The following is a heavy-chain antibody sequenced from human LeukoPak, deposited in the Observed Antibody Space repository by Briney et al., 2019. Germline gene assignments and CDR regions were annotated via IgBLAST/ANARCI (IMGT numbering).Heavy chain of an antibody. V-gene: IGHV4-59*01. D-gene: IGHD3-10*01. CDR2: VYYSGST. J-gene: IGHJ4*02. CDR3: ASESYGSGTYYSNYDY. CDR1: GGSISSYY. Sequence: SETLSLTCTVSGGSISSYYWSWIRQPPGKGLEWIGYVYYSGSTNYNPSLKSRITISVDTSKNQFSLKLSSVTAAGTAVYYCASESYGSGTYYSNYDYWGQGTLVTVSS.